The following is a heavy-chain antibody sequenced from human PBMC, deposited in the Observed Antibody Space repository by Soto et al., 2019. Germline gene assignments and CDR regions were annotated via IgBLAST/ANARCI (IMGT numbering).Heavy chain of an antibody. D-gene: IGHD3-16*01. V-gene: IGHV3-23*01. Sequence: EVQLLESGGGLVQPGGSLRLSCAASGFTFSSYAMSWVRQAPGKGLEWVSAISGSGGSTYYADSVKGRFTISRDNSKNTLDLQMNSLSAEDTAVYYCATDRQYDYVWGKGWFDPWGQGTLVTVSS. CDR1: GFTFSSYA. J-gene: IGHJ5*02. CDR2: ISGSGGST. CDR3: ATDRQYDYVWGKGWFDP.